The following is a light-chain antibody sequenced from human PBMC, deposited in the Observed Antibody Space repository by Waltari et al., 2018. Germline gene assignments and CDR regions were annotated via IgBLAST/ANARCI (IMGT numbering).Light chain of an antibody. CDR2: GNS. Sequence: QSVLTQPPSVSGAPGPRVTLSCTGSRSNIGAGYDVPWYQHLPGTAPKLLIHGNSNRPSGVPDRFSGSKSGTSASLAIPGLQADDEADYYCQSYDISLSGYVFGTGTKVTVL. CDR1: RSNIGAGYD. J-gene: IGLJ1*01. V-gene: IGLV1-40*01. CDR3: QSYDISLSGYV.